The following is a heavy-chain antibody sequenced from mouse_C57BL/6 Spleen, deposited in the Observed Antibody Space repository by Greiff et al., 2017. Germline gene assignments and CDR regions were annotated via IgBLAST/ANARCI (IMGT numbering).Heavy chain of an antibody. CDR1: GFNIKNTY. D-gene: IGHD1-1*01. CDR2: IDPANGNT. V-gene: IGHV14-3*01. J-gene: IGHJ2*01. CDR3: AIPYYGSSYAYLDY. Sequence: EVQLQQSVAELVRPGASVKLSCTASGFNIKNTYMHWVKQRPEQGLEWIGRIDPANGNTKYAPQFQGKATITADTSSNTAYLQLSSLTSEDTAIYFCAIPYYGSSYAYLDYWGQGTTLTVSS.